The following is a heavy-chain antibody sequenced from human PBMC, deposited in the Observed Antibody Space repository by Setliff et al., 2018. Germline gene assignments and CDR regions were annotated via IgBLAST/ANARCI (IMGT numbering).Heavy chain of an antibody. CDR1: GGSFKNHA. Sequence: SVKVSCKTSGGSFKNHAITWVRQAPGQGLEWMGGTFPMFDRPNYAQKFQARVTITAGESTNTAYIEIRSLRSEDTAVYYCARGNMDVVAAGGKYSGMDVWGQGTTVTVSS. CDR3: ARGNMDVVAAGGKYSGMDV. J-gene: IGHJ6*02. CDR2: TFPMFDRP. D-gene: IGHD6-13*01. V-gene: IGHV1-69*13.